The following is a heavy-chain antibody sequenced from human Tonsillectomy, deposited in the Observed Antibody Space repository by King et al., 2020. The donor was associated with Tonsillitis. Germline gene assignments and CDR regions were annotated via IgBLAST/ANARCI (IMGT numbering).Heavy chain of an antibody. Sequence: VQLVESGGGLVQPGGSLRLSCAASGFTFSSYWMNWVRQAPGKGLEWVANIQQDGSEKYYVGSVKGRFTISRDNAKNSLYLQMNSLRVEDTAVYYCARQGDGPLLPFYYFYGLDVWGQGTTVTVSS. CDR3: ARQGDGPLLPFYYFYGLDV. J-gene: IGHJ6*02. CDR2: IQQDGSEK. D-gene: IGHD2-15*01. CDR1: GFTFSSYW. V-gene: IGHV3-7*03.